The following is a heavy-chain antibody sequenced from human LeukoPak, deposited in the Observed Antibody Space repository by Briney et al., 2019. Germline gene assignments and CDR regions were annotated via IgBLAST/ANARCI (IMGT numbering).Heavy chain of an antibody. V-gene: IGHV3-23*01. Sequence: GGSLRLSCAASRFTFSSYAMIWVRQSPGRGLEWVSAIGGGGVTTYYADSVKGRFTVSRDNSKNTLYLQMSSLRAEDTAVYYCAATAIPPSYYYTMDVWGQGTTVTVSS. CDR1: RFTFSSYA. D-gene: IGHD2-21*02. CDR3: AATAIPPSYYYTMDV. J-gene: IGHJ6*02. CDR2: IGGGGVTT.